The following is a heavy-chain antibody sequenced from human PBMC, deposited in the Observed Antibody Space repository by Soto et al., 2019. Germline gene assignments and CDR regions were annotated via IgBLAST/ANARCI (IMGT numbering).Heavy chain of an antibody. CDR3: AKGRSGYCSGGFCYPFDF. Sequence: GGSLRLSCAASGFTFSNYAMAWVRQAPGKGLERVSGVSSSGGITYYADSVKGRFTISRDNSRNTLYLQMNSLRAEDTAVYYCAKGRSGYCSGGFCYPFDFWGQGALVTVSS. J-gene: IGHJ4*02. CDR1: GFTFSNYA. V-gene: IGHV3-23*01. D-gene: IGHD2-15*01. CDR2: VSSSGGIT.